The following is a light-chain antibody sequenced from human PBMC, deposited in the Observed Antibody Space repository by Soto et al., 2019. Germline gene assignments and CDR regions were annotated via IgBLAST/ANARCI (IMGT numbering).Light chain of an antibody. CDR2: GAS. CDR3: QQYDNWWT. CDR1: QSVDSN. J-gene: IGKJ1*01. V-gene: IGKV3-15*01. Sequence: EIVMTQSPATLSVSPGERATLSCRASQSVDSNLGWYRQKPGQAPRQLIYGASIRATGIPAWFGVSGSGTVFTLSVGSLQSEYFSVYSCQQYDNWWTSGQGTKGDTK.